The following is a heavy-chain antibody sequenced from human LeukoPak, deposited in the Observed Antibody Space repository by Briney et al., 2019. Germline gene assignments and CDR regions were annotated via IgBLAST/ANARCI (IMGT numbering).Heavy chain of an antibody. CDR1: GGTFSSYA. J-gene: IGHJ4*02. CDR2: IIPIFGTA. V-gene: IGHV1-69*05. CDR3: ARGTVTMVVTPLGY. D-gene: IGHD4-23*01. Sequence: SVKVSCKAFGGTFSSYAISWVRQAPGQGLEWMGRIIPIFGTANYAQKFQGRVTITTDESTSTAYMELSSLRSEDTAVYYCARGTVTMVVTPLGYWGQGTLVTVSS.